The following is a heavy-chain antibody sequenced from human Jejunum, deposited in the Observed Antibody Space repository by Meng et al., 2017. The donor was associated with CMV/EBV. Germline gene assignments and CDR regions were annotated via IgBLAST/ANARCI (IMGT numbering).Heavy chain of an antibody. J-gene: IGHJ4*02. Sequence: GFTLSTHWMHWVRHAPGKGLVCVSRINVDGTTITYADSVKGRFTISRDNAKNTLYLQMNSLRAEDTAVYYCARDRSYYTTGPHFDFWGQGSLVTVSS. V-gene: IGHV3-74*01. CDR1: GFTLSTHW. D-gene: IGHD2-2*02. CDR3: ARDRSYYTTGPHFDF. CDR2: INVDGTTI.